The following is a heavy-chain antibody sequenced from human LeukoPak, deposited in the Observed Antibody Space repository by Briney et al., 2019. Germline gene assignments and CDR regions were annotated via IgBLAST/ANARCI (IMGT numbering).Heavy chain of an antibody. CDR1: GGSISSYY. D-gene: IGHD3-16*01. Sequence: SETLSLTCTVSGGSISSYYWSWIRQPAGKGLEWIGRIYHSGSTNYNPSLKSRVTISVGTSKSQFSLRLKSVTAADTAVYYCARGGGILNWFDPWGQGTLVTISS. CDR3: ARGGGILNWFDP. J-gene: IGHJ5*02. CDR2: IYHSGST. V-gene: IGHV4-4*07.